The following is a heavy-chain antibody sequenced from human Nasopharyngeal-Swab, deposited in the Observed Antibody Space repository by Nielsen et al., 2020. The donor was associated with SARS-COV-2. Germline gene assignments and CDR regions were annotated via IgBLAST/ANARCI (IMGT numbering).Heavy chain of an antibody. CDR1: GFSFSNGW. Sequence: GESLPISWAASGFSFSNGWMSWVSQALGKGVEWVGGIKRKTDGLTRDYGVPVKGRFTIRRDDSKNTLFLEMDSLRTEDTGVYYCTGRDCSGTRCYAYTPSNAGVYHYYYMDVWGKGTTVTVSS. D-gene: IGHD2-2*01. V-gene: IGHV3-15*01. CDR2: IKRKTDGLTR. CDR3: TGRDCSGTRCYAYTPSNAGVYHYYYMDV. J-gene: IGHJ6*03.